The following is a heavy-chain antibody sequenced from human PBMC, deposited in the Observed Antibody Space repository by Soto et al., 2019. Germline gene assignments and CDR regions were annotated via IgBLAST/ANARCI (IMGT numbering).Heavy chain of an antibody. CDR3: ALSTTVKTTYAFDI. CDR2: IYWDDDK. CDR1: GFSLSTSGMG. D-gene: IGHD4-17*01. Sequence: QITLKESGPTLVKPTQTLTLTCTFSGFSLSTSGMGVGWNRQPPGKALERIAIIYWDDDKRYSPSLKSRLTITKDTSKNQVVLTMTNMDPVDTATHYCALSTTVKTTYAFDIWGQGTMVTVSS. J-gene: IGHJ3*02. V-gene: IGHV2-5*02.